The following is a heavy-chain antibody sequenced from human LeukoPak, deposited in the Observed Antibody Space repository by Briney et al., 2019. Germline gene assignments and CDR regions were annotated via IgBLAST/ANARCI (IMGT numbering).Heavy chain of an antibody. CDR3: ARCSGYSYGYAGGAYYFDY. V-gene: IGHV4-34*01. Sequence: SETLSLTCAVYGGSFNGYYWSWIRQPPGKGLEWIGEINHSGSTNYNPSLKSRVTISVDTSKNQFSLKLSSVTAADTAVYYCARCSGYSYGYAGGAYYFDYWGQGTLVTVSS. D-gene: IGHD5-18*01. CDR2: INHSGST. CDR1: GGSFNGYY. J-gene: IGHJ4*02.